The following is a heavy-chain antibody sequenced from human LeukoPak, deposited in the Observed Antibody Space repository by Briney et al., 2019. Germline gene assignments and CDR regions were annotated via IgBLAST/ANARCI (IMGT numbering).Heavy chain of an antibody. D-gene: IGHD6-13*01. CDR2: ISGSGGGA. CDR3: ARGGYSSS. J-gene: IGHJ4*02. CDR1: GFTFSSHV. Sequence: PGGSLRLSCAASGFTFSSHVMTWVRQAPGKGLEWVSSISGSGGGAYYADSVKGRFTISRDNSKNTLYLQMNGLRAEDTAVYYCARGGYSSSWGQGTLVTVSS. V-gene: IGHV3-23*01.